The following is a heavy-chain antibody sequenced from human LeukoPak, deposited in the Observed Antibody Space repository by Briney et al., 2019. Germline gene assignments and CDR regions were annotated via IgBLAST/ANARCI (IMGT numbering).Heavy chain of an antibody. CDR1: GGTFSSYT. D-gene: IGHD3-3*01. J-gene: IGHJ3*02. CDR3: ARDKEGFYDFWSGSNAFDI. CDR2: IIPILGIA. Sequence: GASVKVSCKASGGTFSSYTISWVRQAPGQGLEWMGRIIPILGIANYAQKFQGRATITADKSTSTAYMELSSLRSEDTAVYYCARDKEGFYDFWSGSNAFDIWGQGTMVTVSS. V-gene: IGHV1-69*04.